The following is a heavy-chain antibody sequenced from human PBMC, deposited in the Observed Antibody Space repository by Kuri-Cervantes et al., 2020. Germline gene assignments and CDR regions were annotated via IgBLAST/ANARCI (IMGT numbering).Heavy chain of an antibody. CDR3: ARAPPMVRGVNYFDY. CDR1: GFTFSTSW. D-gene: IGHD3-10*01. V-gene: IGHV3-7*01. CDR2: IKQDGSEK. J-gene: IGHJ4*02. Sequence: GSLRLSCVASGFTFSTSWMNWVRQAPGKGLEWVANIKQDGSEKYYVDSVKGRFSISRDNAKNSLYLQMNSLRAEDTAVYYCARAPPMVRGVNYFDYWGQGTLVTVSS.